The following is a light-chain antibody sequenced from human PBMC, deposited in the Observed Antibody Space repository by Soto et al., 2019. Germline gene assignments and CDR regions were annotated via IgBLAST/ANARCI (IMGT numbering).Light chain of an antibody. V-gene: IGLV2-14*01. Sequence: QSALTQPASVSGSPGQSITISCTGTSSDVGSYNYVSWYQQHPGKAPKLMIYEVSDRPSGISSRFSGSKSGNTASLSISGLQAEDEADYYCTSHTPNITLFGGGTKLTVL. CDR2: EVS. CDR3: TSHTPNITL. J-gene: IGLJ2*01. CDR1: SSDVGSYNY.